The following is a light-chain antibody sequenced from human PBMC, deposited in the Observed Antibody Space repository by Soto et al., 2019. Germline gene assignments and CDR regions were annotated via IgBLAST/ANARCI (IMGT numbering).Light chain of an antibody. V-gene: IGKV3-15*01. Sequence: EIVMTQSPATLSVSPGERATLSCRASQSVRSNLAWYQQKPGQAPRLVLYAASTRATGIPDRFSGSVSGTAFTLTIISLQSEDFAVYYCQQYNEWPPFTFGQGTRLEIK. CDR2: AAS. J-gene: IGKJ5*01. CDR1: QSVRSN. CDR3: QQYNEWPPFT.